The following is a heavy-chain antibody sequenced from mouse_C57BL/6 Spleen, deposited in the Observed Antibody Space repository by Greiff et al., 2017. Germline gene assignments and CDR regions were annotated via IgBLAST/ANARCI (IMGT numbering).Heavy chain of an antibody. CDR3: MDSYYGSDFDD. V-gene: IGHV1-15*01. D-gene: IGHD1-1*01. CDR2: IDPETGGT. Sequence: QVQLQQSGAELVRPGASVTLSCKASGYTFTDYEMHWVKQTPVHGLEWIGAIDPETGGTAYNQKFKGKAILTADKSSSTAYMELRSLTSEDSAVYYCMDSYYGSDFDDWGQGTTLTVSS. CDR1: GYTFTDYE. J-gene: IGHJ2*01.